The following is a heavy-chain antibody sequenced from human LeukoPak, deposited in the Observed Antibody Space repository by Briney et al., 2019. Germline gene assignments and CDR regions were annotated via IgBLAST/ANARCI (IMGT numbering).Heavy chain of an antibody. CDR2: IYYSGST. J-gene: IGHJ4*02. D-gene: IGHD2-2*01. CDR3: ARMGLILPAEFDY. CDR1: GGSISSYY. Sequence: PSETLSLTCTVSGGSISSYYWSWIRQPPGKGLVWIGYIYYSGSTNYNPSLKSRVTISVDTSKNQFSLKLSSVTAADTAVYYCARMGLILPAEFDYWGQGTLVTVSS. V-gene: IGHV4-59*01.